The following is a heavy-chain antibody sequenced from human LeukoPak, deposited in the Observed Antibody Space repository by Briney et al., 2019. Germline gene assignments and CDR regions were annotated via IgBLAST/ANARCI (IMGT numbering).Heavy chain of an antibody. CDR3: ARDFTVRGVIIGAFDI. Sequence: GGSLRLSCAASGFTFSSYGMHWVRQAPGNGLEWVAVIWYDGSNKYYAASVKGRFTISRDNSKNTLYLQMNSLRAEDTAVYYCARDFTVRGVIIGAFDIWGQGTMVTVSS. CDR1: GFTFSSYG. V-gene: IGHV3-33*01. CDR2: IWYDGSNK. J-gene: IGHJ3*02. D-gene: IGHD3-10*01.